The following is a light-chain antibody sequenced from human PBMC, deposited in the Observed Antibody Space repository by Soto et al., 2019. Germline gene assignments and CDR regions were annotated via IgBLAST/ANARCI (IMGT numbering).Light chain of an antibody. CDR1: QSVSSNY. Sequence: IALTQSPGTLSFFPGERATLSCRAGQSVSSNYLAWYQQKPGQAPRLLIYGAATRAAGIPDRFSGSGSGTDFTLTISRLEPEDFAVYYCQQYGNPPVTFGGGTKVDNK. J-gene: IGKJ4*01. V-gene: IGKV3-20*01. CDR2: GAA. CDR3: QQYGNPPVT.